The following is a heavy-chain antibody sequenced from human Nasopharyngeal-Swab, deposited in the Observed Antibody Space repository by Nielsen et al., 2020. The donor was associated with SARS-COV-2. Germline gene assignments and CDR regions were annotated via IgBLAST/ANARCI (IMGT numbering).Heavy chain of an antibody. Sequence: GGSLRLSCAASGFTFSSYAMSWVRQAPGKGLEWVSAISGSGGSTYYADSVKGRFTISRDNSKNTLYLQMNSLRAEDTAVHYCAKDLSGIAAADDAFDIWGQGTMVTV. V-gene: IGHV3-23*01. CDR2: ISGSGGST. CDR3: AKDLSGIAAADDAFDI. CDR1: GFTFSSYA. D-gene: IGHD6-13*01. J-gene: IGHJ3*02.